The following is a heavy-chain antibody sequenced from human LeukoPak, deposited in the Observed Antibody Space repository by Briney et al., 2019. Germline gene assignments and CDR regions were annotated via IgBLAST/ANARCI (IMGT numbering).Heavy chain of an antibody. CDR2: IYSGGST. V-gene: IGHV3-53*01. CDR1: GLTVSSNF. Sequence: GGSLILSCAASGLTVSSNFMSWVRQAPGKGLEWVSLIYSGGSTYYADSVKGRFTISRDNSKNTLYLQMNGLRAEDTAMYYCARTWAGTTADYWGQGTLVTVSS. J-gene: IGHJ4*02. CDR3: ARTWAGTTADY. D-gene: IGHD1-1*01.